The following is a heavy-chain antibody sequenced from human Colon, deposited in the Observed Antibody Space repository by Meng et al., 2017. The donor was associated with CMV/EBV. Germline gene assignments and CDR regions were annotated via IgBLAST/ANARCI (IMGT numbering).Heavy chain of an antibody. V-gene: IGHV3-30*02. CDR1: GLAFSRCD. Sequence: GESLKISCAASGLAFSRCDFLCLCQAPGKGLEWVASLQTHGSRRGYVDSVMGRSTISRANSKNTLYLQMNSLRAEDTAVYYCAKEKARQWAWTGFDYWGQGTLVTVSS. D-gene: IGHD6-19*01. CDR2: LQTHGSRR. CDR3: AKEKARQWAWTGFDY. J-gene: IGHJ4*02.